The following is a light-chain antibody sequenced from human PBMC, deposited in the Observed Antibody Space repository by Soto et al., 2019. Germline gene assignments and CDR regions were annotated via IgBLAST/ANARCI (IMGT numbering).Light chain of an antibody. J-gene: IGLJ1*01. CDR2: DVS. CDR1: SSDVGSYNS. CDR3: SSLTSSSSYV. Sequence: QSALAQPASVSGSPGQSITISCTGTSSDVGSYNSVSWDQQYPGKAPTLMIHDVSNRPSGVSNRFSGSKSGNTASLTISGLQAEDEADYYCSSLTSSSSYVFVSGTRSPS. V-gene: IGLV2-14*03.